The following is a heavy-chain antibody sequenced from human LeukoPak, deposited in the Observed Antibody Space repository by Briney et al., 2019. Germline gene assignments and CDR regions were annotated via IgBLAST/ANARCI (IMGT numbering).Heavy chain of an antibody. D-gene: IGHD2-2*01. J-gene: IGHJ1*01. CDR3: AKVGQYQLLWGYFQH. CDR2: ISGSGGST. CDR1: GFTFSSYA. V-gene: IGHV3-23*01. Sequence: PGGSLRLSCAASGFTFSSYAMSWVRQAPGKGLEWVSAISGSGGSTYYADSVKGRFTISRDNSKNTLYLQMNSLRAEDTAVYYCAKVGQYQLLWGYFQHWGQGTLVTVSS.